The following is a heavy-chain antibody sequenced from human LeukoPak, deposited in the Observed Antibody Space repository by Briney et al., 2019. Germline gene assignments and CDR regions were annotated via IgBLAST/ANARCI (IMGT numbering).Heavy chain of an antibody. D-gene: IGHD2-15*01. J-gene: IGHJ5*02. CDR3: ARGFDIVVVVARGLNWFDP. Sequence: SETLSLTCAAYGGSFSGYYWNWIRQPPGKGLEWIGEINHSGSTNYNPSLKSRVTISVDTSKNQFSLKLSSATAADTAVYYCARGFDIVVVVARGLNWFDPWGQGTLVTVSS. CDR1: GGSFSGYY. CDR2: INHSGST. V-gene: IGHV4-34*01.